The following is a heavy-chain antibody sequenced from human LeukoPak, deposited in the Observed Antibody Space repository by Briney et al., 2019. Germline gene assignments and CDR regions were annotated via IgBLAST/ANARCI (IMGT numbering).Heavy chain of an antibody. D-gene: IGHD3-22*01. CDR3: ARLYYYDSSDYYPFDC. Sequence: GESLKISCQGSGYSFTSYWIGWVRQMPGKGLEWMGIIYPGDSDTTYSPSFQGQVTISADKSISTAYLQWSSLKASDTAMYYCARLYYYDSSDYYPFDCWGQGTLVTVSS. J-gene: IGHJ4*02. CDR2: IYPGDSDT. CDR1: GYSFTSYW. V-gene: IGHV5-51*01.